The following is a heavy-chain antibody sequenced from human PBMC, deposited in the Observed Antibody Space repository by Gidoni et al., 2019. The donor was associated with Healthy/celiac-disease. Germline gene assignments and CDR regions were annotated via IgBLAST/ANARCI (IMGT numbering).Heavy chain of an antibody. Sequence: QVQLVESGGGVVKPGRSLRLSCAASGFTFSSYAMHWVRQAPGKGLEWVAVISYDGSNKYYADSVKGRFTISRDNSKNTLYLQMNSLRAEDTAVYYCARDAEEYSSGDDYWGQGTLVTVSS. V-gene: IGHV3-30*04. J-gene: IGHJ4*02. D-gene: IGHD6-25*01. CDR3: ARDAEEYSSGDDY. CDR1: GFTFSSYA. CDR2: ISYDGSNK.